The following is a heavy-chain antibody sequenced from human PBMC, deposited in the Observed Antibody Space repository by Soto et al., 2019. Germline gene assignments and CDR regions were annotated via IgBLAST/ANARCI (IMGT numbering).Heavy chain of an antibody. D-gene: IGHD2-2*01. CDR1: GFTFSSYS. Sequence: GGSLRLSCAAPGFTFSSYSMNWVRQAPGKGLEWVSYISSSSSTIYYADSVKGRFTISRDNAKNSLYLQMNSLRAEDTAVYYCAREYCSSTSCLNWFDPWGQGTLVTVSS. J-gene: IGHJ5*02. V-gene: IGHV3-48*01. CDR2: ISSSSSTI. CDR3: AREYCSSTSCLNWFDP.